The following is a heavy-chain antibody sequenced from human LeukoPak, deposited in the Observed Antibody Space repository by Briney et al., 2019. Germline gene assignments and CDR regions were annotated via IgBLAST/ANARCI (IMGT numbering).Heavy chain of an antibody. CDR2: IRQDGSAR. V-gene: IGHV3-7*01. CDR1: GFTFSHYW. CDR3: ARIGWPSNGGWYFGQ. Sequence: GGSLRLSCAGSGFTFSHYWMSWVRQAPGKGLEWVANIRQDGSARSYVDSVKGRFTISRDSAKDSLFLQLDSLRADDTAVYYRARIGWPSNGGWYFGQWGQGTLVTVSS. D-gene: IGHD6-19*01. J-gene: IGHJ4*02.